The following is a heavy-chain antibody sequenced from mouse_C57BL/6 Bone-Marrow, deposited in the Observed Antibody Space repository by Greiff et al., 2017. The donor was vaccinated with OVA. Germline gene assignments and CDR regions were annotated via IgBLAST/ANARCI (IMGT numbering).Heavy chain of an antibody. D-gene: IGHD2-4*01. V-gene: IGHV1-15*01. CDR3: TDYDFDS. Sequence: VQLQQSGAELVRPGASVTLSCKASGYTFTDYEMHWVKQTPVHGLEWIGAIDPETGGTAYNQKFKGKAILTADKSSSTAYMELLSLTSEYSAVYSCTDYDFDSWGQGTTLTVSS. J-gene: IGHJ2*01. CDR1: GYTFTDYE. CDR2: IDPETGGT.